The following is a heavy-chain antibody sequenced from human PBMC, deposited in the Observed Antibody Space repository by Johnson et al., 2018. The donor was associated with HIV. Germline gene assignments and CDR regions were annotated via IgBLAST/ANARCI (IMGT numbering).Heavy chain of an antibody. V-gene: IGHV3-66*01. CDR1: GFTFSNAW. CDR3: ARVVRYSSGSDGFDM. J-gene: IGHJ3*02. Sequence: EQLVESGGGVVQPGGSLRLSCAASGFTFSNAWMSWVRQAPGKGLEWVSVIYSGGSTYYADSVKGRFTISRDNSKKFLYLQMNSLRAEDTALYYCARVVRYSSGSDGFDMWGRGTMVTVSS. D-gene: IGHD6-19*01. CDR2: IYSGGST.